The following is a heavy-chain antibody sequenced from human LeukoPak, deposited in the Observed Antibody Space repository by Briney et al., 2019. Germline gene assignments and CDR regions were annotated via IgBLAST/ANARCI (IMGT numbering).Heavy chain of an antibody. D-gene: IGHD5-18*01. CDR1: GFTFDDYA. CDR2: ISWNSGSI. Sequence: PGRSLRLSCAASGFTFDDYAMHWVRQAPGKGLEWVSGISWNSGSIGYADSVKGRFTISRDNAKNSLYLQMNSLRAEDTALYYCAKADTAMTRFDAFDIWGQGTMVTVSS. V-gene: IGHV3-9*01. J-gene: IGHJ3*02. CDR3: AKADTAMTRFDAFDI.